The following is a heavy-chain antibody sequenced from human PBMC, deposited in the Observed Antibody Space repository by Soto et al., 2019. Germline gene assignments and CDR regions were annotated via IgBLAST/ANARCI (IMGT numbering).Heavy chain of an antibody. Sequence: PSSSXSLTGSFGVGCIMSSKCCSCFRQPPGKGLEWIGEIYHSGSTNYNPSLKSRVTISVYKSKNQFSLKLSSVTAADTAVYYCARKLKAQQWLVPLDYWRKATLVTV. CDR1: VGCIMSSKC. V-gene: IGHV4-4*02. D-gene: IGHD6-19*01. CDR2: IYHSGST. CDR3: ARKLKAQQWLVPLDY. J-gene: IGHJ4*02.